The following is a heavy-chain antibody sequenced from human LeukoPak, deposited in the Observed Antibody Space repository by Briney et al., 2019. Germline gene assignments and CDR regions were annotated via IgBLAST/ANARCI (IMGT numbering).Heavy chain of an antibody. J-gene: IGHJ5*02. CDR3: ARGGDSSGYYVWFDP. Sequence: GGSLRLSCAASGFTFTMFGMNWVRQAPGKGLEWVSYIDARSGIVYYADSVQGRFTISRDNAKDSVFLQMNSLRAEDTAVYHCARGGDSSGYYVWFDPWGQGTLVTVSS. CDR1: GFTFTMFG. V-gene: IGHV3-48*01. CDR2: IDARSGIV. D-gene: IGHD3-22*01.